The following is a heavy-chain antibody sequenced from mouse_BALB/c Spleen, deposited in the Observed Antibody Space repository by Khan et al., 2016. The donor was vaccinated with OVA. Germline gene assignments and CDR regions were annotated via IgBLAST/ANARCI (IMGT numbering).Heavy chain of an antibody. V-gene: IGHV5-17*02. Sequence: EVMLVESGGGLVQPGGSRKLSCAASGFTFSSFGMHWVRQAPKKGLEWVAYMSSGSSTIYYVDTVKGRFTLSRDNPKNTLFLQMTSLRSEDTAMYYCARSGGNFHWYFDVWGAGTSVTVSS. CDR1: GFTFSSFG. J-gene: IGHJ1*01. CDR3: ARSGGNFHWYFDV. CDR2: MSSGSSTI. D-gene: IGHD2-1*01.